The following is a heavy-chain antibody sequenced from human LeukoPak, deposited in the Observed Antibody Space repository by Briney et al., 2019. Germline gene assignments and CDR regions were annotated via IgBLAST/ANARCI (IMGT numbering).Heavy chain of an antibody. D-gene: IGHD2-21*02. Sequence: PSETLSLTCTVSGGSISSYYWSWIRQPPGKGLEWIGYIYYSGSTTYNPSLKSRVTISVDTSKNQFSLKLSSVTAADTAVYYCARGGGGDGIDYWGQGTLVTVSS. CDR1: GGSISSYY. J-gene: IGHJ4*02. CDR2: IYYSGST. V-gene: IGHV4-59*01. CDR3: ARGGGGDGIDY.